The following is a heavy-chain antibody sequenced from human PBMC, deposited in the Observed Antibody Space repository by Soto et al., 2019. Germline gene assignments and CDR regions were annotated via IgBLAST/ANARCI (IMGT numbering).Heavy chain of an antibody. V-gene: IGHV1-69*01. D-gene: IGHD3-22*01. CDR2: IIPIFGTA. Sequence: QVQLVQSGAEVKKPGSSVKVSCKASGGTFSSYAISWVRQAPGQGLEWMGGIIPIFGTANYAQKFQGRVRITGDESTSTAYMELSSLRSEDTAVYYCARDYYDSSGYYHHDAFDIWGQGTMVTVSS. J-gene: IGHJ3*02. CDR3: ARDYYDSSGYYHHDAFDI. CDR1: GGTFSSYA.